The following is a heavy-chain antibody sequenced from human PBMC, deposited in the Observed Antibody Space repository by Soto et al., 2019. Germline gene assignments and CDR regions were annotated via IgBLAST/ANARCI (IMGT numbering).Heavy chain of an antibody. CDR3: ARGPLGRNLGY. CDR1: GGSISSSNW. Sequence: QVQLQESGPGLVKPSGTLSLTCAVSGGSISSSNWWSWVRQPPGKGLEWIGEIYHSGSTNYNPSLKSRVTISVEKSKHQFSLKLSSVTAANTAVYYCARGPLGRNLGYWGQGTLVTVSS. J-gene: IGHJ4*02. D-gene: IGHD1-1*01. CDR2: IYHSGST. V-gene: IGHV4-4*02.